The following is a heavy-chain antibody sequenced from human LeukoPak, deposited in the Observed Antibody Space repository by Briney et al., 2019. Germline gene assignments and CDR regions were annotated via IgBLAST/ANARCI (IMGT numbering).Heavy chain of an antibody. V-gene: IGHV4-39*07. Sequence: PSETLSLTCTVSGGSISSSSYYWGWIRQPPGKGLEWIGSIYYSGSTYYNPSLKSRVTISVDTSKNQFSLKLSSVTAADTAVYYCAREDDYQVDYWGQGTLVTVSS. CDR1: GGSISSSSYY. CDR3: AREDDYQVDY. D-gene: IGHD4-11*01. J-gene: IGHJ4*02. CDR2: IYYSGST.